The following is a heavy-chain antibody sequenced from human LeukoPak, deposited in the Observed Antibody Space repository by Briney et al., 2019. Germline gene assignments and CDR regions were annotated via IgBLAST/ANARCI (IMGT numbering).Heavy chain of an antibody. CDR2: LYSGGTT. V-gene: IGHV3-53*01. CDR1: GFTVSSKY. D-gene: IGHD6-19*01. J-gene: IGHJ4*02. Sequence: PGGSLRPSCAASGFTVSSKYMSWVRQAPGKGLEWVSVLYSGGTTYYADSVKGRFTISRDNSKNTLYLQMNSLRAEDTAVYYCARGAVAGPYYFDYWGQGTLVTVSS. CDR3: ARGAVAGPYYFDY.